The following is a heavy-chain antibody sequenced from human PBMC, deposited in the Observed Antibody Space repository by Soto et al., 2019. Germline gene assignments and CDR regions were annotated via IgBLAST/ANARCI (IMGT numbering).Heavy chain of an antibody. V-gene: IGHV3-23*01. D-gene: IGHD6-19*01. CDR1: EFTFSSYA. Sequence: GGSLRLSCVASEFTFSSYAMTWVRQAPGKGLEWVSFISGSGSTTYYVDSGKGRFTISRDNSQNTLYLQMNSLRAEDTAVYFCARGGWYVDYWGQGTPVTVSS. J-gene: IGHJ4*02. CDR2: ISGSGSTT. CDR3: ARGGWYVDY.